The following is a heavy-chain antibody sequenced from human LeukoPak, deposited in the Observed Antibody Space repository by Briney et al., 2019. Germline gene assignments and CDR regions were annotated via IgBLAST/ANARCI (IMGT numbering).Heavy chain of an antibody. CDR2: ISSGGTYV. J-gene: IGHJ4*02. D-gene: IGHD5-12*01. Sequence: GGSLRLSCAASEFTFSSYNMNWVRQAPGKGLEWVSSISSGGTYVDYADSVKGRFTISRDNAKNSLYLQMNSLRAEDTAVFYCARDPGYSNSPYYLDYWGQGTLVTVSS. CDR3: ARDPGYSNSPYYLDY. V-gene: IGHV3-21*01. CDR1: EFTFSSYN.